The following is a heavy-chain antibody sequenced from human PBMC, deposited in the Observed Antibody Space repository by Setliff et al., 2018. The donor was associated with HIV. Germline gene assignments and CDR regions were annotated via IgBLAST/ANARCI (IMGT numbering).Heavy chain of an antibody. CDR1: GYTYTNYA. D-gene: IGHD3-10*01. Sequence: ASVKVSCKASGYTYTNYAISWVRQAPGQGLEWMGYVSAYNANTNYAQNFRGRVTMTTDTSTTTVSMELRSLRADDTAIYYCASTTSGVSGSYPAHAFDIWGQGTMVTVSS. CDR2: VSAYNANT. V-gene: IGHV1-18*01. J-gene: IGHJ3*02. CDR3: ASTTSGVSGSYPAHAFDI.